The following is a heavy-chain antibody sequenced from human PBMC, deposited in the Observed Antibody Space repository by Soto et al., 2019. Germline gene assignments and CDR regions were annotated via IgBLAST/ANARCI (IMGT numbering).Heavy chain of an antibody. D-gene: IGHD5-18*01. CDR2: ISGSGGST. V-gene: IGHV3-23*01. CDR1: GFTFSSYA. Sequence: GGSLRLSCVASGFTFSSYAMSWVRQAPGKGLEWVSGISGSGGSTYYADSVKGRSTISRDNSKNTLYLQMNSLRAEDTAVYYCAKGARGNRYGNDYWGQGTLVTVSS. CDR3: AKGARGNRYGNDY. J-gene: IGHJ4*02.